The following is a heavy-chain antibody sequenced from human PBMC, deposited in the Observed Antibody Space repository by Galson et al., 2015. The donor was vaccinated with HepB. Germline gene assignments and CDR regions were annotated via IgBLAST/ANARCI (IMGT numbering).Heavy chain of an antibody. J-gene: IGHJ4*02. D-gene: IGHD3-3*01. CDR3: AKDGGSGLRYLEWVVSGNYFDH. CDR1: GFTFRDHA. CDR2: VSFGGNNI. V-gene: IGHV3-30*01. Sequence: SLRLSCAASGFTFRDHAMHWVHQAPGKGLEWVAVVSFGGNNIYYAASVKGQFTVSRENSKNMLYLQMHSLRLEDTAIYYCAKDGGSGLRYLEWVVSGNYFDHWGQGSLVTVSS.